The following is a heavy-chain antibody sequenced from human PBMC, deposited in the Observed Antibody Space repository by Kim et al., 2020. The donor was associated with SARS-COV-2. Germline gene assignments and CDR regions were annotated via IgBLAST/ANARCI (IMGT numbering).Heavy chain of an antibody. CDR3: ATDLAQCLPTRYFYGMDF. J-gene: IGHJ6*02. Sequence: GGSLRLSCAASGFTFRNYALHWVRQAPGKGLEWVAVISYDGTNKYYADSVKGRFTISRDNSKDTLYLHMNSLRIEDTGLYYCATDLAQCLPTRYFYGMDFWGQGTTVTVSS. CDR1: GFTFRNYA. D-gene: IGHD6-19*01. V-gene: IGHV3-30-3*01. CDR2: ISYDGTNK.